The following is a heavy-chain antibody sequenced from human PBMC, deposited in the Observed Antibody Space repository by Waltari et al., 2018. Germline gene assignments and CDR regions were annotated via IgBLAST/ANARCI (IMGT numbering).Heavy chain of an antibody. CDR3: ATDVPDFNAYGFDY. D-gene: IGHD2-2*01. Sequence: EVQLVESGGGLVEPGGSLRLSCAASGFTFSSAWMGWVRQAPGKGRGWVVRSKSIIGGGTTDYTAPGKGRFTVSRDDSKNMLYLQMNSLKIEDTAVYYCATDVPDFNAYGFDYWGQGTLVTVSS. CDR2: SKSIIGGGTT. CDR1: GFTFSSAW. V-gene: IGHV3-15*01. J-gene: IGHJ4*02.